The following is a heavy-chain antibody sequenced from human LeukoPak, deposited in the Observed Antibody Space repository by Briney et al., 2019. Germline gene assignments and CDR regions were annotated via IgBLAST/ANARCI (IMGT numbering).Heavy chain of an antibody. J-gene: IGHJ4*02. V-gene: IGHV3-23*01. CDR2: ISGSGGST. CDR1: GFTFSSYA. D-gene: IGHD3-22*01. CDR3: AKDESPYDSSGYLDY. Sequence: PGGSLRLSCAASGFTFSSYAMSWVRQAPGKGLEWVSAISGSGGSTYYADSVKGRFTISRDNSKNTLYLQMNSLRAEDTAVYYCAKDESPYDSSGYLDYWGQGTLVTVSS.